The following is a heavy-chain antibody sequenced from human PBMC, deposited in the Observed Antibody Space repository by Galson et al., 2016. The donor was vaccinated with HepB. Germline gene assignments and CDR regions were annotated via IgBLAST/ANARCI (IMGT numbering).Heavy chain of an antibody. V-gene: IGHV3-74*03. CDR3: TRVFRGYHYDGSGSL. J-gene: IGHJ4*02. D-gene: IGHD3-22*01. CDR2: INTDGMTT. CDR1: GFTFSNYW. Sequence: SLRLSCAASGFTFSNYWMHWVRQAPGKGLVWVSRINTDGMTTTYADSVKGRFTMSRDNAKNTLYLQMNSLRAEDTAVYYCTRVFRGYHYDGSGSLWGQGTLVTVSS.